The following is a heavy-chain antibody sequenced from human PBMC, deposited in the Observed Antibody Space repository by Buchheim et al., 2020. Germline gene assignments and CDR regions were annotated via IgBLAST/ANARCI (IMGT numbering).Heavy chain of an antibody. CDR2: IWYDGSSK. CDR3: ARDWFRGGYDFWSVPYGMDV. D-gene: IGHD3-3*01. CDR1: GFNFRNYG. V-gene: IGHV3-33*01. J-gene: IGHJ6*02. Sequence: QVQLVESGGGVVQPGRSLRLSCAASGFNFRNYGMHWVRQAPGKGLEWVAVIWYDGSSKYYADSVKGRFTIPRDNSKNTLYLQMKSLRAEDTAVYYCARDWFRGGYDFWSVPYGMDVWGQGTT.